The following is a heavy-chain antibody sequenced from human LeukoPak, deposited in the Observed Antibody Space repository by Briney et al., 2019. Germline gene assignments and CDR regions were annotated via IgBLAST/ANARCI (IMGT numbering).Heavy chain of an antibody. J-gene: IGHJ3*02. Sequence: PSETLSLTCTVSGGSISSYYWSWIRQPPGKGLEWIGYIYYSGSTNYNPSLKSRVTISVDTSKNQFSLKLSSVTAADTAVYYCARVYYDSSGYSPAFDIWGQGTMVTVSS. CDR1: GGSISSYY. CDR2: IYYSGST. CDR3: ARVYYDSSGYSPAFDI. V-gene: IGHV4-59*01. D-gene: IGHD3-22*01.